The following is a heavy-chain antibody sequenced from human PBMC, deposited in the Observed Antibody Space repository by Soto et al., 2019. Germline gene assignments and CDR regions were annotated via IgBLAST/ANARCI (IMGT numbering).Heavy chain of an antibody. CDR1: GGSISSSY. Sequence: PSETLSLTCTVSGGSISSSYWSWIRQPPGKGLEWIGFIYYSGSTNYNPSLKSRVTISVDTSKTQFSLKLSSVTAADTAVYYCARDRSITGTPTDYYYYMDVWGKGTTVTVSS. CDR2: IYYSGST. D-gene: IGHD1-7*01. J-gene: IGHJ6*03. CDR3: ARDRSITGTPTDYYYYMDV. V-gene: IGHV4-59*01.